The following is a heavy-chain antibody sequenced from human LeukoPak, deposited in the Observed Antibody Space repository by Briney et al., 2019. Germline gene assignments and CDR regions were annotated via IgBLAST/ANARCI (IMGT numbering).Heavy chain of an antibody. CDR3: ARDGYDFWSGYRPSYYFDY. V-gene: IGHV4-38-2*02. CDR2: IYHSGST. J-gene: IGHJ4*02. Sequence: SETLSLTCTVSGYSISSGYYWGWIRQPPGKGLEWIGSIYHSGSTYYNPSLKSRVTISVDTSKNQFSLKLSSVTAADTAVYYCARDGYDFWSGYRPSYYFDYWGQGTQVTVSS. CDR1: GYSISSGYY. D-gene: IGHD3-3*01.